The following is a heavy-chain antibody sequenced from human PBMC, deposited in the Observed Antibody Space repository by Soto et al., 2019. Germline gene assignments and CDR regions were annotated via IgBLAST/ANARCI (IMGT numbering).Heavy chain of an antibody. J-gene: IGHJ4*02. D-gene: IGHD2-2*01. CDR2: ISSNGGST. CDR1: GFTFSSYA. Sequence: GGSLRLSCSASGFTFSSYAMHWVRQAPGKGLEYVSAISSNGGSTYYADSVKGRFTISRDNSKNTLYLQMSSLRAEDTAVYYCVRTDLGYCSSTSCYVAGGFDYWGQGTLVTVSS. V-gene: IGHV3-64D*08. CDR3: VRTDLGYCSSTSCYVAGGFDY.